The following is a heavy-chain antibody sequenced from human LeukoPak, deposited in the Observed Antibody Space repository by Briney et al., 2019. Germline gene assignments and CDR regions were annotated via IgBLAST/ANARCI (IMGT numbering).Heavy chain of an antibody. Sequence: GESLKISCKGSGYSFTSYWIGWVRQMPGKGLEWMGIIYPGDSDTRYSPSFQGQVTISADKSISTAYQQWSSLKASDTAMYYCARGRDYGDLFNWFDPWGQGTLVTVSS. CDR1: GYSFTSYW. CDR3: ARGRDYGDLFNWFDP. D-gene: IGHD4-17*01. V-gene: IGHV5-51*03. CDR2: IYPGDSDT. J-gene: IGHJ5*02.